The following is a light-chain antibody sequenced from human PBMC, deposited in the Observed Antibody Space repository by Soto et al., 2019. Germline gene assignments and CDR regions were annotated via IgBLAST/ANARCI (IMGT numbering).Light chain of an antibody. CDR2: DAS. J-gene: IGKJ1*01. V-gene: IGKV1-5*01. CDR1: PSISSW. Sequence: DIQMTQSPSTLSASVGDRVTITCRASPSISSWLAWYQKKPGKAPKLRIYDASSLESGVPSRFSGSGSGTEFTLTISSLQPDDFATYYCQQYNSYPWTFGQGTKVEIK. CDR3: QQYNSYPWT.